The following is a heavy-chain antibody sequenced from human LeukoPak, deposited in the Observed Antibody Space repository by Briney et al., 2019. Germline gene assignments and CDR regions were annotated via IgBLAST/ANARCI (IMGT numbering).Heavy chain of an antibody. CDR3: ARHLVEMATTFFDY. D-gene: IGHD5-24*01. J-gene: IGHJ4*02. CDR1: GGSISSSSYY. CDR2: IYYSGST. Sequence: SETLFLTCTVSGGSISSSSYYWGWIRQPPGKGLEWIGSIYYSGSTYYNPSLKSRVTISADTSKNQFSLKLSSVTAADTAVYYCARHLVEMATTFFDYWGQGTLVTVSS. V-gene: IGHV4-39*01.